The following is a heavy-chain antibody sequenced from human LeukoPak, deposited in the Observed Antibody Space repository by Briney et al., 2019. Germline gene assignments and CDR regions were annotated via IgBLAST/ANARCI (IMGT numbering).Heavy chain of an antibody. CDR3: ARVITAARGDVDY. Sequence: PSETLSLTCTVSGGSISSGGYYWSWIRQHPGKGLEWIGYIYYSGSTYYNPSLKSRVTISVDTSKNQFSLKLSSVTAADTAVYYCARVITAARGDVDYWGQGTLVTVSS. CDR2: IYYSGST. V-gene: IGHV4-31*03. D-gene: IGHD6-13*01. J-gene: IGHJ4*02. CDR1: GGSISSGGYY.